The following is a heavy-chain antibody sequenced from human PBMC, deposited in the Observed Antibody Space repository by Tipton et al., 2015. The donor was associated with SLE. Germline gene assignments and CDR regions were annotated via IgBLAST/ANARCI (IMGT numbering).Heavy chain of an antibody. CDR1: GFTFTSYW. V-gene: IGHV3-7*04. J-gene: IGHJ4*02. CDR2: IKEDGSEK. D-gene: IGHD2-15*01. CDR3: ARGSGFDH. Sequence: SLRLSCAASGFTFTSYWMSWVRQAPGKGLEWVANIKEDGSEKYYVDSVKGRFTISRDNAKKSLYLQMNSLRVEDTAVYYCARGSGFDHWGQGTLVTVSS.